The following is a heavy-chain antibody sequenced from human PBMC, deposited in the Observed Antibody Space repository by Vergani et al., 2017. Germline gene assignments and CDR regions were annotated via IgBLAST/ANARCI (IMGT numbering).Heavy chain of an antibody. Sequence: QVQLVQSGAEVKKPGASVKVSCKASGYTFTSYDINWVRQATGQGLEWMGWMNPNSGGTNYAQKFQGRVTMTRDTSISTAYMELSRLRSDDTAVYYCARTYYDFWSGKHRNFDYWGQGTLVTVSS. D-gene: IGHD3-3*01. CDR1: GYTFTSYD. CDR3: ARTYYDFWSGKHRNFDY. V-gene: IGHV1-2*02. J-gene: IGHJ4*02. CDR2: MNPNSGGT.